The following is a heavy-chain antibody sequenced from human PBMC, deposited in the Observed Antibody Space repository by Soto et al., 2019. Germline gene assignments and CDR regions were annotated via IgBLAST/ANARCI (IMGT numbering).Heavy chain of an antibody. CDR3: ARINPGGYSSTNDY. Sequence: GGSLRLSCAASGFTFSSYGMHWVRQAPGKGLEWVAVIWYDGSNKYYADSVKGRFTISRDNSKNTLYLQMNSLRAEDTAVYYGARINPGGYSSTNDYWGQGTLVTVSS. CDR2: IWYDGSNK. D-gene: IGHD6-13*01. V-gene: IGHV3-33*01. J-gene: IGHJ4*02. CDR1: GFTFSSYG.